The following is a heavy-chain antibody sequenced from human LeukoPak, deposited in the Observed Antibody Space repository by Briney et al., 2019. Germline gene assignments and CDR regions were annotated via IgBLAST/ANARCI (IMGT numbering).Heavy chain of an antibody. D-gene: IGHD6-19*01. CDR2: INRNGGAI. CDR3: TKEHSSGWPAIDC. J-gene: IGHJ4*02. Sequence: GGSLRLSCSASGFTFAEYSMHWVRQAPGKGLEWVSVINRNGGAIQYADSVKGRFIISRDNSKNTLYLKMNSLRTEDTAMYYCTKEHSSGWPAIDCCGQGTLFTVSS. V-gene: IGHV3-43*01. CDR1: GFTFAEYS.